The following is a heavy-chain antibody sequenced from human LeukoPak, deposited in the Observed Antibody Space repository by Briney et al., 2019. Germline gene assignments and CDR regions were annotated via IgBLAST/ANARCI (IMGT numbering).Heavy chain of an antibody. Sequence: SETLSLTCAVYGGSFGGYYWSWIRQPPGKGLEWIGSMYHSGSTYYNPSLKSRVTISVDTSKNHFSLKLSSETAADTAVYYCARRYYYVSGSYYNHFDPWGQGTLVTVSS. D-gene: IGHD3-10*01. J-gene: IGHJ5*02. CDR3: ARRYYYVSGSYYNHFDP. V-gene: IGHV4-34*01. CDR1: GGSFGGYY. CDR2: MYHSGST.